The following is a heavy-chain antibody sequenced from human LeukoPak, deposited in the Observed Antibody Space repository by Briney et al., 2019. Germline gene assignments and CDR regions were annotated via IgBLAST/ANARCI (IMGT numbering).Heavy chain of an antibody. CDR3: ARFGAAAGTDY. CDR2: VYYSGST. D-gene: IGHD6-13*01. V-gene: IGHV4-59*01. CDR1: GGSITIYY. J-gene: IGHJ4*02. Sequence: SETLSLTCTVSGGSITIYYWTWIRQPPGKGLEWIGYVYYSGSTNYNPSLKSRVTISVDTSKNQFSLKLTSMTAADTAVYYCARFGAAAGTDYWGQGTLVTVSS.